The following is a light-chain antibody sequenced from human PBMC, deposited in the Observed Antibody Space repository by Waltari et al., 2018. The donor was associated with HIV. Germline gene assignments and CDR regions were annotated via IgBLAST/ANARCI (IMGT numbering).Light chain of an antibody. CDR2: KDS. J-gene: IGLJ2*01. Sequence: SYELTQPTSVSVSPGQTARITCSGDALPKQYTYWYQQKPGQAPVLVIYKDSERPSGIPERFSGSNSGTTVTLTISGVQAEDEAEYYCQSADSSGSPYVVFGGGTKLTVL. CDR3: QSADSSGSPYVV. V-gene: IGLV3-25*03. CDR1: ALPKQY.